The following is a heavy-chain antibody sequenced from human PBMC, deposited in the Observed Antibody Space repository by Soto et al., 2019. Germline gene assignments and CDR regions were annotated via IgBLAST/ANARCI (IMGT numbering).Heavy chain of an antibody. CDR3: ARSPRSSPYFDY. Sequence: VESLKISCRCAGYTFSNFWIACFLHLPGKVLEWMGIIYPGDHETRYSPSFHGKVTISADKSINTAYLQWSSLEASDSAFYYCARSPRSSPYFDYWGQGALVTSPQ. CDR1: GYTFSNFW. D-gene: IGHD6-13*01. J-gene: IGHJ4*02. V-gene: IGHV5-51*01. CDR2: IYPGDHET.